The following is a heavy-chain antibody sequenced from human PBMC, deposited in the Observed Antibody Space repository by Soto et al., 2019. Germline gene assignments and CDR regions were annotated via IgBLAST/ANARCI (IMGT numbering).Heavy chain of an antibody. D-gene: IGHD4-17*01. V-gene: IGHV4-59*08. J-gene: IGHJ3*02. CDR2: IYYSWST. CDR1: GGSISSYY. CDR3: ARHNYGDYADAFDI. Sequence: SETLSLTCTVSGGSISSYYWSWIRQPLGKGLEWIGYIYYSWSTNYNPSLKSRVTISVDTSKNQSSLKLSSVTAADTAVYYCARHNYGDYADAFDIWGQGTMVTVSS.